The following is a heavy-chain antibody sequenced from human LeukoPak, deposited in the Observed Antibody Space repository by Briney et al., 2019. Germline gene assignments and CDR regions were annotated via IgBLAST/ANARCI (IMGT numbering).Heavy chain of an antibody. J-gene: IGHJ4*02. V-gene: IGHV3-74*01. Sequence: GGSLRLSCAASGFTFSDYWMHWVRQAPGKGLVWVSRINIDGSSATYVDAVRGRFTMSRDNAKNSLYLQMNSLRAEDTAVYYCARDPARPMAGIFPDYWGQGTLVTVSS. CDR3: ARDPARPMAGIFPDY. CDR1: GFTFSDYW. D-gene: IGHD3-3*01. CDR2: INIDGSSA.